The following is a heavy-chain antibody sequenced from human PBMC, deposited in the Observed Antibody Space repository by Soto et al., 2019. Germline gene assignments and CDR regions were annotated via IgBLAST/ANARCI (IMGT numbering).Heavy chain of an antibody. CDR2: ISDYNGDT. CDR3: VRDPDGHIDFDY. CDR1: GYTFTSYG. Sequence: QVQLVQSGAEVKEPGASVKISCKASGYTFTSYGISWVRQAPGQGLEWMSWISDYNGDTNYAQKVQGRVTMTTDTSTSTAFRELRSLRFDDTAVYYCVRDPDGHIDFDYWGQGTLVTVSS. J-gene: IGHJ4*02. V-gene: IGHV1-18*01.